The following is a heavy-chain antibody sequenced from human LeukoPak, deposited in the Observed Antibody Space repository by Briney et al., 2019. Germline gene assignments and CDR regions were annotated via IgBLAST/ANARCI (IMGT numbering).Heavy chain of an antibody. CDR3: ARDRQWLKY. J-gene: IGHJ4*02. CDR1: GFTFSSYS. D-gene: IGHD6-19*01. Sequence: GGSLRLSCAASGFTFSSYSMNWVRQAPGKGLEWVSSISSSSSYIYYPDSEKSRFTISRDNAKNSLYLQMNSLRAEDTAVYYCARDRQWLKYWGQGTLVTVSS. CDR2: ISSSSSYI. V-gene: IGHV3-21*01.